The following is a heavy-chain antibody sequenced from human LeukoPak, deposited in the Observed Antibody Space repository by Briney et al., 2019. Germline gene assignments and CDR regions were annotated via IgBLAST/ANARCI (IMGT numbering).Heavy chain of an antibody. CDR3: ARGFGVAAAGVFDY. CDR1: GGSISSYY. D-gene: IGHD6-13*01. Sequence: SETLSLTCTVSGGSISSYYWSWIRQPPGKGLEWIGYIYYSGSTNYNPSLKSRVTISVDTSKNQFSLKLSSVTAADTAVYYCARGFGVAAAGVFDYWGQGTLVTVSS. V-gene: IGHV4-59*01. CDR2: IYYSGST. J-gene: IGHJ4*02.